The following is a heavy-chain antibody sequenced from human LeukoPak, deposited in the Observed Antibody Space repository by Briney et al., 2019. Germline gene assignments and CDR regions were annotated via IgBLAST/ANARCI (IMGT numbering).Heavy chain of an antibody. V-gene: IGHV1-2*06. J-gene: IGHJ3*02. D-gene: IGHD3-22*01. Sequence: VGSVKLSCKASGYTFSDYYIHWVRQAPGQGLEWMRRINPNSGGTNYAQKFQGRVTMTRDTSISTAYMELSRLRSDDTALYYCARAGVWDYSDTSGYHNGAFDIWGQGTMVTVSS. CDR2: INPNSGGT. CDR3: ARAGVWDYSDTSGYHNGAFDI. CDR1: GYTFSDYY.